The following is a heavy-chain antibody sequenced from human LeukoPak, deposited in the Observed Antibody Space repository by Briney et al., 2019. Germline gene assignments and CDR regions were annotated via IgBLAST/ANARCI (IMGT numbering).Heavy chain of an antibody. Sequence: PSETLSLTCTVSGGSISSYYWSWIRQPPGKGLEWIGYIYYSGSTNYNPSLKSRVTISVDTSKNQFSLKLSSVTAADTAVYYCARVSDGYNHFDYWGQGTLLTVSS. CDR1: GGSISSYY. CDR2: IYYSGST. D-gene: IGHD5-24*01. V-gene: IGHV4-59*01. J-gene: IGHJ4*02. CDR3: ARVSDGYNHFDY.